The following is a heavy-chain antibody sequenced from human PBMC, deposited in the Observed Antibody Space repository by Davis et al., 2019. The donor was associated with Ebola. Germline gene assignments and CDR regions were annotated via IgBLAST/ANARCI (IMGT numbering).Heavy chain of an antibody. Sequence: PGGSLRLSCAASRFSFSAYTMTWVRQAPGRGLEWVSDVSGSGKTTHYADSVKGRFTISRDNSKNTLYLHLTSLRVEDTAVYYCANYLEYAPAYWGQGTLLTVSS. CDR1: RFSFSAYT. CDR3: ANYLEYAPAY. J-gene: IGHJ4*02. D-gene: IGHD1-1*01. CDR2: VSGSGKTT. V-gene: IGHV3-23*01.